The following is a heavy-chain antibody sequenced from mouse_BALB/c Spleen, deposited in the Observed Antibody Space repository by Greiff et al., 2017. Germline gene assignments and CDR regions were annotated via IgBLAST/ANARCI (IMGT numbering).Heavy chain of an antibody. V-gene: IGHV5-6-3*01. CDR3: ARGDYGNLYYFDD. CDR2: INSNGGST. CDR1: GFTFSSYG. J-gene: IGHJ2*01. Sequence: EVQRVESGGGLVKPGGSLKLSCAASGFTFSSYGMSWVRQTPDKRLELVATINSNGGSTYYPDSVKGRFTISRDNAKNTLYLQMSSLKSEDTAMYYCARGDYGNLYYFDDWGQGTTLTVSS. D-gene: IGHD2-1*01.